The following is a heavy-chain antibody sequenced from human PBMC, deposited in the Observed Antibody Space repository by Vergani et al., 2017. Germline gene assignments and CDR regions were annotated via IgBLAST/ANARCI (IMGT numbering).Heavy chain of an antibody. D-gene: IGHD6-13*01. CDR2: IYHSGST. CDR1: GYSISRGYY. J-gene: IGHJ4*02. V-gene: IGHV4-38-2*01. Sequence: QVQLQESGPGLVKPSETLSLTCAVSGYSISRGYYWGWIRQPPGKGLEWIGSIYHSGSTYYNPSLKSRVTISVDTSKNQFSLKLSSVTAADTAVYYCARGIAAKDYWGQGTLVTVSS. CDR3: ARGIAAKDY.